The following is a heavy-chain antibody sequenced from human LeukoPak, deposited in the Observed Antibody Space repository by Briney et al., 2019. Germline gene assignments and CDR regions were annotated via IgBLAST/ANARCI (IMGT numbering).Heavy chain of an antibody. J-gene: IGHJ4*02. CDR1: GGSISPYY. CDR3: ARSTGSTMFIDY. Sequence: PSETLSLTCTVAGGSISPYYWSWIRQPPGKGLEWLGYIYYSGNTEYKPSPKSRVAMSVDTSKNQFSLRLSSVTAADTAVYYCARSTGSTMFIDYWGQGTLVTVSS. D-gene: IGHD3-10*02. V-gene: IGHV4-59*01. CDR2: IYYSGNT.